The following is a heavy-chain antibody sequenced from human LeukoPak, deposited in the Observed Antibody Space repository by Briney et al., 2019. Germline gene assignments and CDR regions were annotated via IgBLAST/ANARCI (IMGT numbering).Heavy chain of an antibody. CDR3: ARVADY. Sequence: PGGSLRLSGAPSGFTFITYWMGGAGQPPGKGLEWVANIKQDGSEKYYVDSVKGRFTISRDNAKNSLYLQMNSLRAEDTAVYYCARVADYWGQGTLVTVSS. J-gene: IGHJ4*02. CDR2: IKQDGSEK. CDR1: GFTFITYW. V-gene: IGHV3-7*01.